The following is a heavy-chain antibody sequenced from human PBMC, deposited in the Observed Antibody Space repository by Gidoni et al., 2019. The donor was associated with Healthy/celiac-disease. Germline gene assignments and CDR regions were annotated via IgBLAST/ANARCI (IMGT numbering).Heavy chain of an antibody. D-gene: IGHD2-15*01. CDR1: GFTFSSYG. Sequence: QVQLVESGGGVVQPGRSLRLSCAASGFTFSSYGMHWVRQAPGKGLEWVAVISYDGSNKYYADSVKGRFTISRDNSKNTLYLQMNSLRAEDTAVYYCARDHLPSTFIVVVVAATGGVDYWGQGTLVTVSS. CDR3: ARDHLPSTFIVVVVAATGGVDY. J-gene: IGHJ4*02. V-gene: IGHV3-30*03. CDR2: ISYDGSNK.